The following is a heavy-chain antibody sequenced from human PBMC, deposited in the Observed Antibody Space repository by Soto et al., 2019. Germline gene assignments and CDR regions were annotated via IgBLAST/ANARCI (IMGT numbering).Heavy chain of an antibody. V-gene: IGHV3-23*01. CDR2: ISGSGGST. CDR3: AKDLGYSYGYGPVDY. D-gene: IGHD5-18*01. CDR1: GFTFSSYA. J-gene: IGHJ4*02. Sequence: EVQLLESGGGLVQPGGSLRLSCAASGFTFSSYAMSWVRQAPGKGLEWVSAISGSGGSTYYADSVKGRFTISRDNSKNTLDLQMNSLRAEDTAVYYCAKDLGYSYGYGPVDYWGQGTLVTVSS.